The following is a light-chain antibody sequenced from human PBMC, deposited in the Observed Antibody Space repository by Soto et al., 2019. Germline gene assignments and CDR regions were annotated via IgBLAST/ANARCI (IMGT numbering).Light chain of an antibody. J-gene: IGKJ1*01. V-gene: IGKV3-20*01. CDR3: QQYGSSGT. CDR1: QSVSGSY. CDR2: GAS. Sequence: EIMLTQAPGTLSLSPGDRATLSCRASQSVSGSYLAWYQQKPGQAPRLLIYGASSRATGIPDRFSGSGSGTDFTLTISRLEPEDFAVYYCQQYGSSGTFGQGTKVDIK.